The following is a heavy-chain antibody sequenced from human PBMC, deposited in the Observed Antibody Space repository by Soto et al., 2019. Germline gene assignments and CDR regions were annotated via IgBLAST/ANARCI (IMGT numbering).Heavy chain of an antibody. CDR3: ARDLRVAIAARQIRYYYGMDV. J-gene: IGHJ6*02. V-gene: IGHV3-30-3*01. CDR1: GFTFSSYA. CDR2: ISYDGSNK. Sequence: GGSLRLSCAASGFTFSSYAMHWVRQAPGKGLEWVAVISYDGSNKYYADSLKGRFTISTAHSKNTLFLQMNSLRAEDTAVYYCARDLRVAIAARQIRYYYGMDVWGQGTTVTVSS. D-gene: IGHD6-6*01.